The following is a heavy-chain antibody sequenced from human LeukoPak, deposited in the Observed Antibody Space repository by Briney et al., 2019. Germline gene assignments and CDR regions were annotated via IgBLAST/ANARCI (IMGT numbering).Heavy chain of an antibody. CDR2: ISGSGGGP. CDR1: GITRSNFG. Sequence: GGSLRLSCDVSGITRSNFGMTWVAQAPGKELEWVAGISGSGGGPNYAESVKGRFTISRDNSKNTLYLQMNSLRAEDTAVYFCAKRGVVIRVILVGFHKEAYYFDSWGQGALVSVSS. J-gene: IGHJ4*02. CDR3: AKRGVVIRVILVGFHKEAYYFDS. D-gene: IGHD3-22*01. V-gene: IGHV3-23*01.